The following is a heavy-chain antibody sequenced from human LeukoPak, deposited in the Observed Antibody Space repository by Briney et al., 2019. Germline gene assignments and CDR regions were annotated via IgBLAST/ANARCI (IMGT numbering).Heavy chain of an antibody. J-gene: IGHJ4*02. CDR3: ARERSFGERGYFDY. Sequence: SVKVSCKASGGTFSSYAISWVRQAPGQGLEWMGRIIPILGIANYAQKFQGRVTITADKSTSTAYMELSSLRSEDTAVHYCARERSFGERGYFDYWGQGTLVTVSS. D-gene: IGHD3-10*01. V-gene: IGHV1-69*04. CDR2: IIPILGIA. CDR1: GGTFSSYA.